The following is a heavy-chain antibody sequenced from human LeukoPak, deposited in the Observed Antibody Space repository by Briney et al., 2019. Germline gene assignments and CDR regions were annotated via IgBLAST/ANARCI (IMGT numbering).Heavy chain of an antibody. CDR1: GYTFTSYG. CDR2: ISAYNGNT. CDR3: ARLGYYDSSGYYYRAFDI. J-gene: IGHJ3*02. Sequence: ASVKVSCKASGYTFTSYGISWVRQAPGQGLEWMGWISAYNGNTNYAQKLQGRVTMTTGTSTSTAYMELRSLRSDDTAVYYCARLGYYDSSGYYYRAFDIWGQGTMVTVSS. D-gene: IGHD3-22*01. V-gene: IGHV1-18*01.